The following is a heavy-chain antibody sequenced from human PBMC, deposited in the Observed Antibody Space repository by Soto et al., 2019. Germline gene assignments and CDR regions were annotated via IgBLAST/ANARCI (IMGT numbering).Heavy chain of an antibody. CDR3: AREGYSNYVDY. CDR1: GGSISSYY. CDR2: IYYSGST. Sequence: PSETLSLTCTVSGGSISSYYWSWIRQPPGKGLEWIGYIYYSGSTNYNPSLKSRVTISVDTSKNQFSLKLSSVTAADTAVYYCAREGYSNYVDYWGQGTLVTVSS. D-gene: IGHD4-4*01. V-gene: IGHV4-59*01. J-gene: IGHJ4*02.